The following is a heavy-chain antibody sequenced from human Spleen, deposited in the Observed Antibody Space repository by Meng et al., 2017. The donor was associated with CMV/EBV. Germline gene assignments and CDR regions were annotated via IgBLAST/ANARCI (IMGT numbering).Heavy chain of an antibody. J-gene: IGHJ3*01. V-gene: IGHV4-59*12. Sequence: GSLRLSCAVSGGSISSYYWSWIRQPPGKGLEWIGYIYYSGSANYNPSLKSRVTISVDTSKNQYSLKLSSVTAADTAVYYCARTDNTLNDALDLWGQGTMVTVSS. CDR1: GGSISSYY. D-gene: IGHD1-1*01. CDR3: ARTDNTLNDALDL. CDR2: IYYSGSA.